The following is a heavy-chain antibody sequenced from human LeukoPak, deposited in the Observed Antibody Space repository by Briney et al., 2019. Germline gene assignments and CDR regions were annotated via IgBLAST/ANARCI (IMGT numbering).Heavy chain of an antibody. D-gene: IGHD3-9*01. CDR2: ISAYNGNT. V-gene: IGHV1-18*01. J-gene: IGHJ4*02. Sequence: ASVKVSCKASGGTFSSYAISWVRQAPGQGLEWMGWISAYNGNTNYAQKLQGRVTMTTDTSTSTAYMELRSLRSDDTAVYYCARDGLRYFDWLFSAGEEYYFDYWGQGTLVTVSS. CDR1: GGTFSSYA. CDR3: ARDGLRYFDWLFSAGEEYYFDY.